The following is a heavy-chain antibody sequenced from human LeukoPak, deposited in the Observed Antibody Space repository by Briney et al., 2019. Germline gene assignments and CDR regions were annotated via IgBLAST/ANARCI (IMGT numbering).Heavy chain of an antibody. CDR2: FYYSGSS. Sequence: PSETLSLTCTVSGVSITSNAYYWGWIRQPPGKGLEWIGSFYYSGSSHYNPSLKSRVTISVDTSKNQFSLKLSSVTAADTAVYYCARRDSSGYGPFDYWGQGTLVTVSS. CDR3: ARRDSSGYGPFDY. V-gene: IGHV4-39*01. CDR1: GVSITSNAYY. J-gene: IGHJ4*02. D-gene: IGHD3-22*01.